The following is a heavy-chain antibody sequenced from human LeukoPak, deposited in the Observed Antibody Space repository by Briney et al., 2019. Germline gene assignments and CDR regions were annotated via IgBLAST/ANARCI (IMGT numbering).Heavy chain of an antibody. CDR1: GFTFSSYT. V-gene: IGHV3-30*04. CDR2: ISYDGSNK. J-gene: IGHJ6*02. CDR3: ARDLLAHYCKYGMDV. Sequence: GGSLRLSCAASGFTFSSYTMHWVRQAPGKGLEWVAVISYDGSNKYYADSVRGRFTISRDNSKTTLYLQMNSLRAEDTAVYYCARDLLAHYCKYGMDVWGQGTTVTVSS.